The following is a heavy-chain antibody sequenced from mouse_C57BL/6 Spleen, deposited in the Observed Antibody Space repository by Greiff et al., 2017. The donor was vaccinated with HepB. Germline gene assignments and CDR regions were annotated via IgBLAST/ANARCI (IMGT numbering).Heavy chain of an antibody. J-gene: IGHJ2*01. CDR2: IDPSDSYT. CDR1: GYTFTSYW. Sequence: QVHVKQPGAELVMPGASVKLSCKASGYTFTSYWMHWVKQRPGQGLEWIGEIDPSDSYTNYNQKFKGKSTLTVDKSSSTAYMQLSSLTSEDSAVYYCARGDHYYGSYWGQGTTLTVSS. D-gene: IGHD1-1*01. CDR3: ARGDHYYGSY. V-gene: IGHV1-69*01.